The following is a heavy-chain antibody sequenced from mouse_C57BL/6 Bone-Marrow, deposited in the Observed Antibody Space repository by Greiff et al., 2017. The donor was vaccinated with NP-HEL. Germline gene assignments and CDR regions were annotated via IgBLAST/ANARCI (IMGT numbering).Heavy chain of an antibody. CDR1: GYTFTSYW. J-gene: IGHJ4*01. Sequence: QVQLKQPGAELVMPGASVKLSCKASGYTFTSYWMHWVKQRPGQGLEWIGEIDPSDSYTNYNQKFKGKSTLTVDKSSSTAYMQLSSLTSEDSAVYYCARDDGYYSYAMDYWGQGTSVTVSS. D-gene: IGHD2-3*01. CDR2: IDPSDSYT. V-gene: IGHV1-69*01. CDR3: ARDDGYYSYAMDY.